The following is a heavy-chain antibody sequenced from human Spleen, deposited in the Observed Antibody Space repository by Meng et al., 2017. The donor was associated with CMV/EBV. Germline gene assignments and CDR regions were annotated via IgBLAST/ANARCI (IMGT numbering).Heavy chain of an antibody. CDR3: ARGSPATRYFDL. J-gene: IGHJ2*01. D-gene: IGHD1-1*01. CDR2: SRNKASSYTT. Sequence: SGFILRDRSMDGLRQAPGKGLEWVARSRNKASSYTTEYAASVKGRFTISRDESENSLYLQMNSLQAEDTAVYYCARGSPATRYFDLWGRGTLVTVSS. CDR1: GFILRDRS. V-gene: IGHV3-72*01.